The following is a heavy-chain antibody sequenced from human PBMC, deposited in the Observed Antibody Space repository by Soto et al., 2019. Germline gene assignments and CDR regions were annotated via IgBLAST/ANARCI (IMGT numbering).Heavy chain of an antibody. CDR1: GFSVDSYA. CDR2: ISYDGSNQ. CDR3: ASGFPFRFLEWLFLFDY. V-gene: IGHV3-30*07. D-gene: IGHD3-3*01. Sequence: HPGGSLRLSCAASGFSVDSYALHWVRQAPGKGLEWVAVISYDGSNQYLADSVKGRFTISRDNSKNTLYLQMNSLRAEDTAVYYCASGFPFRFLEWLFLFDYWGQGTLDTVSS. J-gene: IGHJ4*02.